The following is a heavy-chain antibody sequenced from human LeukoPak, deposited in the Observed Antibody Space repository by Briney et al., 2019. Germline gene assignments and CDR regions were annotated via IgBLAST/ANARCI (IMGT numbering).Heavy chain of an antibody. CDR1: GGSISSYY. V-gene: IGHV4-59*01. CDR3: ARAAFSGGWYPFDY. Sequence: SETLSLTCTVSGGSISSYYWSWIRQPPGKGLEWIGYIYYSGSTNYNPSLKSRVTISVDTSKNQFSLKLSSATAADTAVYYCARAAFSGGWYPFDYWGQGTLVTVSS. CDR2: IYYSGST. D-gene: IGHD6-19*01. J-gene: IGHJ4*02.